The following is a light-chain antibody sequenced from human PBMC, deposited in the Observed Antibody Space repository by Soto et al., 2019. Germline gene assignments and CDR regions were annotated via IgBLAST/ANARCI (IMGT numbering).Light chain of an antibody. CDR2: AAS. V-gene: IGKV1-27*01. Sequence: DIQKTQSPSSLSASIGDRVTITCRASQGITNYLAWYQQKAGEAPKLLIYAASTLQSGVPSRFSGSGSGTDFTLTISSLQPEDVATYYCQKYNFAPRTFGQGTKLEIK. CDR1: QGITNY. CDR3: QKYNFAPRT. J-gene: IGKJ2*01.